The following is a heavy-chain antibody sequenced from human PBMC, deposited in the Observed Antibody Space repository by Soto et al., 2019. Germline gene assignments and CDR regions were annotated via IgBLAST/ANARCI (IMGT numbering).Heavy chain of an antibody. V-gene: IGHV4-4*02. Sequence: QVQLQESGPGLVKPSGTLSLTCEVSGGSISSNYWWSWVRQPPGKGLEWIGEMYHSGSTNYNPSPKSRVTICGHNANNRSFLDLTSVPAPDTAVYYCARLHMITFGGHVYRPVDLWGQGTRVTVSS. D-gene: IGHD3-16*01. CDR2: MYHSGST. J-gene: IGHJ3*01. CDR3: ARLHMITFGGHVYRPVDL. CDR1: GGSISSNYW.